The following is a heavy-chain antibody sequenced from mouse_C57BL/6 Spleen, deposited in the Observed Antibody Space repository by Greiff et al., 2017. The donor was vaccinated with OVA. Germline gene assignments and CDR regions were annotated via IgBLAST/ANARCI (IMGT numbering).Heavy chain of an antibody. Sequence: EVQLVESGGGLVKPGGSLKLSCAASGFTFSSYAMSWVRQTPEKRLEWVATISDGGSYTYYPDNVKGRFTISRDNAKNNLYLQMSHLKSEDTAMYYCARALGEYYGSFDYWGQGTTLTVSS. CDR1: GFTFSSYA. CDR2: ISDGGSYT. J-gene: IGHJ2*01. D-gene: IGHD1-1*01. V-gene: IGHV5-4*01. CDR3: ARALGEYYGSFDY.